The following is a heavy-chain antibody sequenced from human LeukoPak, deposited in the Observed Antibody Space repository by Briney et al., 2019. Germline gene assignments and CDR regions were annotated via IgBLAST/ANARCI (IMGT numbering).Heavy chain of an antibody. CDR1: GGSFSGYY. J-gene: IGHJ4*02. CDR3: ARADTYDSSGYYYFHY. Sequence: SETLSLTCAVYGGSFSGYYWSWIRQPPGKGLEWIGYIYYSGSTNYNPSLKSRVTISVDTSKNQFSLKLSSVTAADTAVYYCARADTYDSSGYYYFHYWGQGTLVTVSS. D-gene: IGHD3-22*01. CDR2: IYYSGST. V-gene: IGHV4-59*01.